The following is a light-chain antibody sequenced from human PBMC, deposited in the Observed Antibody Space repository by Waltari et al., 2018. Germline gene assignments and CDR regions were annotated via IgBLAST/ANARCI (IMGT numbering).Light chain of an antibody. CDR3: MEALQSVT. Sequence: QSPLSLPVTPGEPAYISCRSSQSLLDSNGYNYLVWYLQKPGQSPQILIDFGSNRASGVPDRFSGSGSGTDFTLIISRVEAEDAGFYYYMEALQSVTFGQGTRLEIK. V-gene: IGKV2-28*01. CDR2: FGS. J-gene: IGKJ5*01. CDR1: QSLLDSNGYNY.